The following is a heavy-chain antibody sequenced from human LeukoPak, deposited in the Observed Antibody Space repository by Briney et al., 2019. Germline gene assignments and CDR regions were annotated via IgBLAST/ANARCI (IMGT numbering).Heavy chain of an antibody. J-gene: IGHJ4*02. CDR3: ARYYSGSYGFDY. V-gene: IGHV4-39*01. Sequence: PSETLSLTCTVSGGSISSSNYYWGWIRQPPGEGLEWIGYIYYSGSTYYNPSPKSRITMSVDTSKNQFSLKLSSVTAADTAVYYCARYYSGSYGFDYWGQGTLVTVSS. CDR2: IYYSGST. D-gene: IGHD1-26*01. CDR1: GGSISSSNYY.